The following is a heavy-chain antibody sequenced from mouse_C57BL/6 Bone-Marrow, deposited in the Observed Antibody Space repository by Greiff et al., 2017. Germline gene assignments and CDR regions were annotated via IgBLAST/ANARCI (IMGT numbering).Heavy chain of an antibody. Sequence: EVKVVESGGGLVKPGGSLKLSCAASGFTFSDYGMHWVRQAPEKGLEWVAYISSGSSTIYYADTVKGRFTISRDNAKNTLFLQMTSLRSEDTAMYYCARGLLPFAYWGQGTLVTVSA. V-gene: IGHV5-17*01. CDR3: ARGLLPFAY. CDR2: ISSGSSTI. D-gene: IGHD2-3*01. J-gene: IGHJ3*01. CDR1: GFTFSDYG.